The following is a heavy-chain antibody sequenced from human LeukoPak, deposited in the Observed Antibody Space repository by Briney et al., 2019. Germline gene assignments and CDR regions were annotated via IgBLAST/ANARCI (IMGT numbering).Heavy chain of an antibody. J-gene: IGHJ4*02. CDR3: ARFLTGYYTGYYFDY. CDR1: GFTFSSYA. V-gene: IGHV3-23*01. D-gene: IGHD3-9*01. Sequence: GGSLRLSCAASGFTFSSYAMSWVRQAPGKGLEWVSAISGSGGSTYYADSVKGRFTISRDNSKNTLYLQMNSLRAEDTAVYYCARFLTGYYTGYYFDYWGQGTLVTVSS. CDR2: ISGSGGST.